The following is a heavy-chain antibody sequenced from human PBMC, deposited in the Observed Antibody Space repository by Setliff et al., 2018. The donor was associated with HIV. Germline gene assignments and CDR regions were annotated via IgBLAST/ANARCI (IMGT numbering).Heavy chain of an antibody. J-gene: IGHJ4*02. CDR2: ISSSGNFT. V-gene: IGHV3-11*03. D-gene: IGHD5-18*01. Sequence: GESLILSCVVSGFYFSDDYMSWIRQAGGKVLKWVSYISSSGNFTNYTDSVKGRFTITRDNAKNSLSLQMNSLKCEGTAVYYCAGTGSYFSRGYWGQGTLVTVSS. CDR3: AGTGSYFSRGY. CDR1: GFYFSDDY.